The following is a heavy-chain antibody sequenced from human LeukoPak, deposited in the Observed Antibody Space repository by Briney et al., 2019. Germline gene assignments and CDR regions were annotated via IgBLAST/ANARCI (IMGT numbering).Heavy chain of an antibody. Sequence: SETLSLTCTVSAGSISGYYWTWIRQPPGKGLEWLGNVYYTGSTNYNPSLKSRVTISVDASKNQLSLKLNSVTAADTAIYYCARGVYIAAAQYGYWGQGTLVTVSS. J-gene: IGHJ4*02. CDR3: ARGVYIAAAQYGY. CDR2: VYYTGST. D-gene: IGHD6-13*01. V-gene: IGHV4-59*08. CDR1: AGSISGYY.